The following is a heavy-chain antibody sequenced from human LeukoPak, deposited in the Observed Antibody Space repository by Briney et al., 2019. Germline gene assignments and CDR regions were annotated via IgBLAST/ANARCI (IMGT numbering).Heavy chain of an antibody. V-gene: IGHV1-69*05. D-gene: IGHD4-17*01. J-gene: IGHJ5*02. Sequence: GASVEVSCKASGGTFSSYAISWVRQAPGQGLEWMGGIIPIFGTANYAQKFQGRVTMTRDMSTSTVYMELSSLRSEDTAVYYCARVGDYGTKFDPWGQGTLVTVSS. CDR2: IIPIFGTA. CDR1: GGTFSSYA. CDR3: ARVGDYGTKFDP.